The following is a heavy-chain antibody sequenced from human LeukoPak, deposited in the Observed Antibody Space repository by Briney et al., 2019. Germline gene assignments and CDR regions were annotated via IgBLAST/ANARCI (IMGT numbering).Heavy chain of an antibody. CDR1: GASISDYF. V-gene: IGHV4-59*01. D-gene: IGHD1-26*01. CDR3: ASFSGSYFFDY. J-gene: IGHJ4*02. Sequence: SQTVSLTCTISGASISDYFWSWVRQPRGKGLEWIGYVFYSGSTTYNPSLNSRVTISMDTSRSQFSLRLSSVTAADTAVYYCASFSGSYFFDYWGAGNLVTVSS. CDR2: VFYSGST.